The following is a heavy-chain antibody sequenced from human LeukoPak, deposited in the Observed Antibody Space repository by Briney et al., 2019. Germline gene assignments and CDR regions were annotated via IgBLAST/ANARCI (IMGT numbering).Heavy chain of an antibody. Sequence: ASVKVTFKASGYTFTVYYMHWVRQAPGQGLEWMGWINPNSGGTNYAQKFQGWVTMTRDTSISTAYMELSRLRSDDTAVYYCASALSNHYGMDVWGQGTTVTVSS. J-gene: IGHJ6*02. CDR1: GYTFTVYY. CDR2: INPNSGGT. D-gene: IGHD3-3*02. V-gene: IGHV1-2*04. CDR3: ASALSNHYGMDV.